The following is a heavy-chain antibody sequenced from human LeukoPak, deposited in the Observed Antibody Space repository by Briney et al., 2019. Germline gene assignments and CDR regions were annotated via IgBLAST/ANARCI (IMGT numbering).Heavy chain of an antibody. J-gene: IGHJ5*02. D-gene: IGHD6-19*01. CDR3: ARPPMAVAGTNWFDP. V-gene: IGHV4-59*13. Sequence: SETLSLTCTFSGGFMSNYYWTWMREPPGEGLEWVGYIYYSGSTNYNASLKSRVTISVDTSKNQYSLMLSSVTAADTAVYYCARPPMAVAGTNWFDPWGQGTLVTVSS. CDR2: IYYSGST. CDR1: GGFMSNYY.